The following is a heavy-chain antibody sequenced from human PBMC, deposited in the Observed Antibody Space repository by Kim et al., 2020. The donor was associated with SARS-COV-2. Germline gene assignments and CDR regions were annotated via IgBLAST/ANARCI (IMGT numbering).Heavy chain of an antibody. J-gene: IGHJ6*01. CDR2: ISPNNDDT. D-gene: IGHD3-3*02. CDR3: ATLFSRRGLLGYHYYYGM. V-gene: IGHV1-2*02. Sequence: ASVKVSCKASGYTFTGYYMHWVRQAPGQGLEWMGWISPNNDDTNYAQKFQGRVTMTRDTSTSTAYMELRSLRSDDTAVYYCATLFSRRGLLGYHYYYGM. CDR1: GYTFTGYY.